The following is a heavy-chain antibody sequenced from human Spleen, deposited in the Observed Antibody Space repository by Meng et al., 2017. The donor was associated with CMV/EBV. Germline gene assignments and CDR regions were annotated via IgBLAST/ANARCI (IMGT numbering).Heavy chain of an antibody. CDR1: GGSISSSSYY. J-gene: IGHJ4*02. D-gene: IGHD3-9*01. V-gene: IGHV4-39*01. CDR3: ARHFDYRNYFDY. Sequence: SETLSLTCTASGGSISSSSYYWGWIRQPPGKGLEWIGSIYYSGSTYYNPSLKSRVTISVDTSKNQFSLKLSSVTAADTAVYYCARHFDYRNYFDYWGQGTLVTVSS. CDR2: IYYSGST.